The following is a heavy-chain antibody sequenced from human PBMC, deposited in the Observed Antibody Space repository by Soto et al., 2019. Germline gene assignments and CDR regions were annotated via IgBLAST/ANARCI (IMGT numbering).Heavy chain of an antibody. J-gene: IGHJ4*02. V-gene: IGHV3-23*01. D-gene: IGHD3-22*01. CDR2: ISGSGGST. CDR3: AKDGGAYYYDSSGYYSLY. Sequence: GGSLRLSCAASGFTFSSYAMSWVRQAPGKGLEWVSAISGSGGSTYYADSVKGRFTISRDNSKNTLYLQMNSLRAEDTAVYYCAKDGGAYYYDSSGYYSLYWGQGTLVTVSS. CDR1: GFTFSSYA.